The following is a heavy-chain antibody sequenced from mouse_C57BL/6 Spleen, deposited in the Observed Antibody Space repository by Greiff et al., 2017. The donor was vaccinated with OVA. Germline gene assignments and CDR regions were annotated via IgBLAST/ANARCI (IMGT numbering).Heavy chain of an antibody. D-gene: IGHD2-5*01. Sequence: QVQLQQSGAELVRPGTSVKVSCKASGYAFTNYLIEWVKQRPGQGLEWIGVINPGSGGTNYNEKFKGKATLTADKSASTVYMQLSSLTSEDSAVYFCARTSNPFDYWGQGTTLTVSS. CDR2: INPGSGGT. CDR1: GYAFTNYL. V-gene: IGHV1-54*01. CDR3: ARTSNPFDY. J-gene: IGHJ2*01.